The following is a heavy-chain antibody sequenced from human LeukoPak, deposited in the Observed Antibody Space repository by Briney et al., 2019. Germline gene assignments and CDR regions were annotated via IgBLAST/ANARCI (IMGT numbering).Heavy chain of an antibody. J-gene: IGHJ4*02. CDR3: ARGWNWNYDY. D-gene: IGHD1-7*01. CDR1: GGTFSSYA. CDR2: IIPIFGTA. V-gene: IGHV1-69*13. Sequence: SVKVSCKASGGTFSSYAISWVRQAPGQGLEWMGGIIPIFGTANYAQKFQGRVTITADESTSTAYMELRSLRSDDTAVYYCARGWNWNYDYWGQGTLVTVSS.